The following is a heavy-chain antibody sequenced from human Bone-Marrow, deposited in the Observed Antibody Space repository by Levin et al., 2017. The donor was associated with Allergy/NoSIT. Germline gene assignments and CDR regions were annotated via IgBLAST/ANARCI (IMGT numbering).Heavy chain of an antibody. J-gene: IGHJ4*02. V-gene: IGHV1-69*04. CDR2: IIPILGIA. CDR3: ARAADADLEWFPIAPHPSGARFDY. CDR1: GGTFSSYA. Sequence: SVKVSCKASGGTFSSYAISWVRQAPGQGLEWMGRIIPILGIANYAQKFQGRVTITADKSTSTAYMELSSLRSEDTAVYYCARAADADLEWFPIAPHPSGARFDYWGQGTLVTVSS. D-gene: IGHD3-3*01.